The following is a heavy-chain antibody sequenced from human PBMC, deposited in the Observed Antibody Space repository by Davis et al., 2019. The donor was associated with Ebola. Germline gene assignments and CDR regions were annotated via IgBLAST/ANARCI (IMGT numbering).Heavy chain of an antibody. CDR2: ISYDGSNK. J-gene: IGHJ6*02. Sequence: GESLKISCAASGFTFSSYAMHWVRQAPGKGLEWVAVISYDGSNKYYADSVKGRFTISRDNSKNTLYLQMNSLRAEDTAVYYCARGVDSGWAYYYYGMDVWGQGTTVTVSS. CDR3: ARGVDSGWAYYYYGMDV. CDR1: GFTFSSYA. D-gene: IGHD6-19*01. V-gene: IGHV3-30-3*01.